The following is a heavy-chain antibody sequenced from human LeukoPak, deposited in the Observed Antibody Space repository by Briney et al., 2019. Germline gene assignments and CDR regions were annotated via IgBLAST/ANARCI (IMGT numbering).Heavy chain of an antibody. CDR3: VRGTVVTPHLFDY. CDR1: GGTFSSYA. D-gene: IGHD4-23*01. CDR2: IIPILGIA. V-gene: IGHV1-69*04. Sequence: ASVKVSCKASGGTFSSYAISWVRQAPGQGLEWMGRIIPILGIANYAQKFQGRVTITADKSTSTAYTELSSLRSEDTAVYYCVRGTVVTPHLFDYWGQGTLVTVSS. J-gene: IGHJ4*02.